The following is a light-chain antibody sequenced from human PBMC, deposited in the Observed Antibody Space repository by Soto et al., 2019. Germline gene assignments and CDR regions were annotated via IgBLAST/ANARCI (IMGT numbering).Light chain of an antibody. V-gene: IGLV7-43*01. CDR1: TGAVTSDNY. CDR3: LLYYGGVYV. Sequence: QAVVTQELSLTVSPGGTGPLICAPSTGAVTSDNYPNWFQLKPGQAPKSMIYSISNKHSWTPARFSGYLLGGKAALTLSGVQPEDEAEYYCLLYYGGVYVFGSGTKATVL. J-gene: IGLJ1*01. CDR2: SIS.